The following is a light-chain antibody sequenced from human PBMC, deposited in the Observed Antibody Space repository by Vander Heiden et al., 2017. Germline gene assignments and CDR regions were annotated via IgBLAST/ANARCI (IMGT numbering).Light chain of an antibody. V-gene: IGKV3-11*01. Sequence: EIVLTQSPATLSLSPGERAALSCRASQSVSRYLAWFQQKPSQAPRLLIYDASNRATGIPARFSGSGSGTDFALTISSLEPEDFAVYYCQQRSNWPYTFGQGTKVEIK. CDR3: QQRSNWPYT. CDR2: DAS. CDR1: QSVSRY. J-gene: IGKJ2*01.